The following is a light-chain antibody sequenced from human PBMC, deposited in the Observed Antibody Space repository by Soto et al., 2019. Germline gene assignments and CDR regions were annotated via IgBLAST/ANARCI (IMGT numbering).Light chain of an antibody. V-gene: IGLV2-8*01. CDR2: EVN. J-gene: IGLJ1*01. CDR3: SSYAGINNLGV. Sequence: QSVLTQPPSASGSPGQSVTISCTGTSSDVGGYKYVSWYQQHPGQAPKLMIFEVNKRPSGVPDRFSGSKSGNTASLTVSGRQAEDEADYYCSSYAGINNLGVFGTGTKLTVL. CDR1: SSDVGGYKY.